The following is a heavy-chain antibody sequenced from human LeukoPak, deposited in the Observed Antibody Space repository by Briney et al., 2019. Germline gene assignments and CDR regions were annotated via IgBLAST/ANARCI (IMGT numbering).Heavy chain of an antibody. Sequence: PSETLSLTCTVSGASVSTRNYYWSWIRQPPGKGLEWIGYVYYSGSTNYNPSLKSRVTISVDTSKNQFSLKLSSVTAADTAVYYCARVPPRRYCSSTSCYLHLVAYYYYGMDVWGQGTTVTVSS. CDR1: GASVSTRNYY. CDR3: ARVPPRRYCSSTSCYLHLVAYYYYGMDV. J-gene: IGHJ6*02. CDR2: VYYSGST. V-gene: IGHV4-61*01. D-gene: IGHD2-2*01.